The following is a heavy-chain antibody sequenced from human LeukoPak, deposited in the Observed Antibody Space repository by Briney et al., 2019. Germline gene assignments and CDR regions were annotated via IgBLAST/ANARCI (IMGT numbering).Heavy chain of an antibody. CDR2: IYYSGST. J-gene: IGHJ5*02. CDR1: GGSISSYY. D-gene: IGHD5-12*01. Sequence: SETLSLTCTVSGGSISSYYWSWIRQPPGKGLEWIGYIYYSGSTNYNPSLKSRVTISVDTSKNQFSLKLSSVTAADTAVYYCARHGSSGYALNWFDHWGQGTLVTVSS. V-gene: IGHV4-59*08. CDR3: ARHGSSGYALNWFDH.